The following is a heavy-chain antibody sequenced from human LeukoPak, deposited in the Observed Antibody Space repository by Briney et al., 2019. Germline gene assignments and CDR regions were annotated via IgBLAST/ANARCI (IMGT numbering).Heavy chain of an antibody. Sequence: GGSLRLSCAASGFTFSSYEMNWVRQAPGKGLEGGSYISSGSTIYDSDSVKGRFTISRDNAKNSLYLQMNSLRAEDTAVYYCVRESIAVAGAPFDYWGQGTLVTVSS. D-gene: IGHD6-19*01. J-gene: IGHJ4*02. CDR1: GFTFSSYE. CDR2: ISSGSTI. V-gene: IGHV3-48*03. CDR3: VRESIAVAGAPFDY.